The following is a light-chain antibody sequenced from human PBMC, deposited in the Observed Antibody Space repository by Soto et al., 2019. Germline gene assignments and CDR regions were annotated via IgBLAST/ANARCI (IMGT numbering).Light chain of an antibody. CDR2: LGS. CDR3: MEALQSPRT. CDR1: QSLLHRNGYNY. J-gene: IGKJ1*01. V-gene: IGKV2-28*01. Sequence: DIVMTQSPLSLPVTPGEPASISCRSSQSLLHRNGYNYLDWYLQKPGQSPQLLIYLGSSRASGVPDRFSGSGSGTDFTLKISRVEAEDVGVYYCMEALQSPRTFGQGTKVEIQ.